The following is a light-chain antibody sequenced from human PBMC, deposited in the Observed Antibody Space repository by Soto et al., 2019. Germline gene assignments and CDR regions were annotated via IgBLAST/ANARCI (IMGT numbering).Light chain of an antibody. V-gene: IGKV1-27*01. Sequence: DIQMTQSPSSLSASVGDRVTITCRASQGISSYLAWYQQKPGKVPKLLISAASTLQSGVPSRFSGGGSGTHFTLTISSLQPEDVATYYCQKYDSAPRTFGQGTKVDTK. J-gene: IGKJ1*01. CDR3: QKYDSAPRT. CDR2: AAS. CDR1: QGISSY.